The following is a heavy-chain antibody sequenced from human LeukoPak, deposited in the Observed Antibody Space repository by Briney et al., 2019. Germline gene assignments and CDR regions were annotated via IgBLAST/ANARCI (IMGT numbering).Heavy chain of an antibody. CDR2: IKPDGSEK. Sequence: GGSLRLSCAASGFTFSHHGMHWVRQAPGKGLEWVASIKPDGSEKYYLDSVKGRFTISRDNARDSLYLQMNSLRDDDTSVYFCARDASALYWGRGTLVTVSS. CDR1: GFTFSHHG. V-gene: IGHV3-7*01. CDR3: ARDASALY. D-gene: IGHD6-19*01. J-gene: IGHJ4*02.